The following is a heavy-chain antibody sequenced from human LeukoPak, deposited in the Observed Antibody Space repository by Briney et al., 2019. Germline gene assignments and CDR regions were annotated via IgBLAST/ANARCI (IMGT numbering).Heavy chain of an antibody. CDR1: GGSFSGHY. V-gene: IGHV4-34*01. D-gene: IGHD3-10*01. CDR3: TKSDGYGLIRI. Sequence: PSETLSLTCAVYGGSFSGHYWSWIRQPPGKGLEWIGEINHSGSTNYNPSLKSRVTISLDTSKNQFSLKVISMTAADTAAYYCTKSDGYGLIRICGRGTMVTVSS. J-gene: IGHJ3*02. CDR2: INHSGST.